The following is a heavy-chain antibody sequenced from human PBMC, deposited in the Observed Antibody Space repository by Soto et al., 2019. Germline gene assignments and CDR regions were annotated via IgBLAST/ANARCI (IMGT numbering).Heavy chain of an antibody. CDR3: ATGTHGTTGWYHP. D-gene: IGHD1-1*01. J-gene: IGHJ5*02. V-gene: IGHV1-2*02. CDR1: GYTFTDFY. CDR2: INPKTGDT. Sequence: QEQLVQSGTEVKKPGASVTVSCKSSGYTFTDFYLHWLRQAPGQGLEWVGWINPKTGDTKSSQKFQGRVTLSRDTSASTAYIDLTSSTSDDTAMYYCATGTHGTTGWYHPWGQGTRVTVSS.